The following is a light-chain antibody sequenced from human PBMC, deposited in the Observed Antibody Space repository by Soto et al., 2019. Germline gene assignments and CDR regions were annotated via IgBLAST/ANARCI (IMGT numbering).Light chain of an antibody. V-gene: IGLV2-14*01. CDR3: SSYAGSYTYV. CDR2: EVS. Sequence: QSVLTQPASVSGSPGQSITISCTGTGSDAGGYNYVSWYQQHPGKAPKLMIYEVSNRPSGVSNRFSGSKSGNTASLTISGLQAEDEAAYYCSSYAGSYTYVFGTGTKLTVL. J-gene: IGLJ1*01. CDR1: GSDAGGYNY.